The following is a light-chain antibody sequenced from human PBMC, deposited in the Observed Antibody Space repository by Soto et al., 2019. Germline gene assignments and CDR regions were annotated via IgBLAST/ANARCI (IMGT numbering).Light chain of an antibody. J-gene: IGKJ4*01. Sequence: EIVMTQSPATLSVSPEERATLSCRASQSVSSNLAWYQQKPGQAPRLLIYGASTRATGIPARFSGSGSGTEFTLTISSLQSEDFAVYYCQQYNNWPPLFGGGTKVEIK. CDR2: GAS. CDR3: QQYNNWPPL. V-gene: IGKV3-15*01. CDR1: QSVSSN.